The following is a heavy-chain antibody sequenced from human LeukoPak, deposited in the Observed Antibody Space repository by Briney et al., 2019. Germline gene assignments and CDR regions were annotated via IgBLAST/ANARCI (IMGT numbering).Heavy chain of an antibody. D-gene: IGHD6-19*01. J-gene: IGHJ5*02. V-gene: IGHV3-30*18. CDR2: ISYDGSNK. CDR1: GFTFSSYG. CDR3: AKDGGYSSGWYGGWFDP. Sequence: GGSLRLSCAASGFTFSSYGMHWVRQVPGKGLEWVAVISYDGSNKYYADSVKGRFTISRDNSKNTLYLQMNSLRAEDTAVYYCAKDGGYSSGWYGGWFDPWGQGTLVTVSS.